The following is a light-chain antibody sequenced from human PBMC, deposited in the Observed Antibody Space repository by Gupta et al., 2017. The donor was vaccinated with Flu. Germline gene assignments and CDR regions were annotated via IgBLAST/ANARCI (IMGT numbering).Light chain of an antibody. J-gene: IGKJ1*01. Sequence: LGERATINCKSSRSVLYTSNNKNYLAWLQQKPGQPPKVLIYWASTRESGVPDRFSGSGSGTDFTLTISGLQAEDVAVYYCQQYYTSPWTFGQGTKVEIK. V-gene: IGKV4-1*01. CDR2: WAS. CDR3: QQYYTSPWT. CDR1: RSVLYTSNNKNY.